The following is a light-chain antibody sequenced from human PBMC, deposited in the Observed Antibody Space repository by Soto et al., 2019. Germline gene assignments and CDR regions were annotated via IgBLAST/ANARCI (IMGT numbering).Light chain of an antibody. CDR3: QRYDNWPLT. Sequence: EIVLTQSPATLSLSPGERATLSCRSSQTVSSNYLAWCQQRPGQAPRLLIYGASTRATGVPARFSGSGSGTEFSLTISSLQSEDSAVYFCQRYDNWPLTFGGGTKVDIK. V-gene: IGKV3-15*01. CDR2: GAS. CDR1: QTVSSN. J-gene: IGKJ4*01.